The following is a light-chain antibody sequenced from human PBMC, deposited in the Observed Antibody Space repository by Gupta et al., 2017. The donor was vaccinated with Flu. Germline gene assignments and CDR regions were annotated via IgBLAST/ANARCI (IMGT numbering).Light chain of an antibody. J-gene: IGLJ3*02. CDR2: EVS. Sequence: QSALTQPASVSASPGQSITISCTGTSSDVGGYNYVSWYQQHPGKAPKLMIYEVSNRPSGVSNRFAGSKSGTTAFTTISGLQAEDEAYYYCTSYTSSSTWVFGGGTKLTVL. CDR1: SSDVGGYNY. CDR3: TSYTSSSTWV. V-gene: IGLV2-14*01.